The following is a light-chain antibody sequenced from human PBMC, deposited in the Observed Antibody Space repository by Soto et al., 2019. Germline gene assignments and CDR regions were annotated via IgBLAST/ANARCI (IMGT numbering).Light chain of an antibody. J-gene: IGKJ2*01. V-gene: IGKV4-1*01. CDR1: QSVLDNSTNKSY. Sequence: VLTQSPRSLAVSLGERATVNCRSSQSVLDNSTNKSYLAWYQKKPGHPPKLLVHWASVREAGVPDRFSGGGSGTDFTLTISRLQAEDVAVYYCHQYYTTPRTFGQGTQLEIK. CDR2: WAS. CDR3: HQYYTTPRT.